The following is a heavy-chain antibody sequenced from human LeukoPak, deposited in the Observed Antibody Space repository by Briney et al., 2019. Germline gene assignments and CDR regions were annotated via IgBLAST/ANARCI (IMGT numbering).Heavy chain of an antibody. Sequence: GRSLRLSCAASGFTFSSYAMSWVRQAPGKGLEWVSAISGSGGSTYYADSVKGRFTISRDNSKNTLYLQMNSLRAEDTAVYYCASRGKSYYDFWSGYKPSPHFDYWGQGTLVTVSS. D-gene: IGHD3-3*01. J-gene: IGHJ4*02. CDR1: GFTFSSYA. V-gene: IGHV3-23*01. CDR2: ISGSGGST. CDR3: ASRGKSYYDFWSGYKPSPHFDY.